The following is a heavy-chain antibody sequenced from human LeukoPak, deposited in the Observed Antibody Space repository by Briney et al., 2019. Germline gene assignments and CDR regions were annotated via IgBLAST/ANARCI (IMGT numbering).Heavy chain of an antibody. V-gene: IGHV4-39*07. D-gene: IGHD3-9*01. CDR2: IYYNGST. CDR3: ASRSSLRYFDWLLLYYFDQ. Sequence: SETLSLTCSVSGGSISSSRYYWGWIRQPPGKGLEWIGSIYYNGSTYYNPSLKSRVTISVDTSKNQFSLKLSSVTAADTAMYYCASRSSLRYFDWLLLYYFDQWGQGTLSPFPQ. CDR1: GGSISSSRYY. J-gene: IGHJ4*02.